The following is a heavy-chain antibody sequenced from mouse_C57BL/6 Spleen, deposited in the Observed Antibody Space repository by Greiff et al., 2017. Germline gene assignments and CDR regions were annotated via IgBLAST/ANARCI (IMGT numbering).Heavy chain of an antibody. CDR1: GFTFSDAW. CDR3: TREPEYYYSSSYGYFDD. V-gene: IGHV6-6*01. CDR2: IRNKANNHAT. J-gene: IGHJ1*03. Sequence: EVQVVESGGGLVQPGGSMKLSCAASGFTFSDAWMDWVRQSPEKGLEWVAEIRNKANNHATYYAESVKGRFTISRDDSKSCVYMQMNSLSARDTGNYYCTREPEYYYSSSYGYFDDWGTGTTVTVSS. D-gene: IGHD1-1*01.